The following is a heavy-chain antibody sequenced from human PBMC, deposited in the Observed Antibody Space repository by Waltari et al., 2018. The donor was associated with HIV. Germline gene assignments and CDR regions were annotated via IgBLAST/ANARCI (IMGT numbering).Heavy chain of an antibody. J-gene: IGHJ6*02. V-gene: IGHV1-69*04. CDR2: IIPSLGRA. CDR3: EQRDDYDSSGYSVRPNGMDV. D-gene: IGHD3-22*01. Sequence: QVQLVQSGAEVKKPGSSVKVSCKASGGTFSSYAISWVRQAPGQGLEWMGRIIPSLGRANDAQKFQGGVTITADKSTSTAYMELSSLRSEDTAVYYCEQRDDYDSSGYSVRPNGMDVWGQGTTVTVSS. CDR1: GGTFSSYA.